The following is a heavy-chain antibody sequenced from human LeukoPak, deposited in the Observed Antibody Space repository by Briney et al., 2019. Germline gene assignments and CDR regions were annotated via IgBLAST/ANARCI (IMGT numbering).Heavy chain of an antibody. J-gene: IGHJ4*02. CDR3: SRDRETYYDFWSGYYKPGFDY. CDR2: LYHSGST. CDR1: GYSISRGYY. V-gene: IGHV4-38-2*02. Sequence: SETLSLPCTVSGYSISRGYYWGWIRQPPGRGLEGIGRLYHSGSTHYNPSLKRRVTISVDTSKNNFSLKLSPVSAGDPAVFYFSRDRETYYDFWSGYYKPGFDYWGQGTLVTASS. D-gene: IGHD3-3*01.